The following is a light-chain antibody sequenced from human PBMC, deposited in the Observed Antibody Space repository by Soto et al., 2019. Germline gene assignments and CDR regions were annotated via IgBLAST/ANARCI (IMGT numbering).Light chain of an antibody. Sequence: EIVLTQSPGTLSLSPGERATLSCRASQSVSSYLAWYQQKPGQAPRLLIYGVSTRANGVPARFSGSGSGTVFTLTISSLQSEDFAVYYCQQYNNWPLTFGGGTKVDI. CDR3: QQYNNWPLT. J-gene: IGKJ4*01. V-gene: IGKV3-15*01. CDR2: GVS. CDR1: QSVSSY.